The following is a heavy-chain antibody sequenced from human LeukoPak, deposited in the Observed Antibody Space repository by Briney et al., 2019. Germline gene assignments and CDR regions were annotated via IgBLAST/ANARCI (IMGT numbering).Heavy chain of an antibody. Sequence: PGGSLRLSCAASGFTFSSYAMHWVRQAPGKGLEWVAVISYDGSNKYYADSVKGRFTISRDNSKNTLYLQMNSLRAEDTAVYYCASTNSWSEGYYFDYWGQGTLVTVSS. CDR1: GFTFSSYA. D-gene: IGHD6-13*01. J-gene: IGHJ4*02. CDR3: ASTNSWSEGYYFDY. V-gene: IGHV3-30-3*01. CDR2: ISYDGSNK.